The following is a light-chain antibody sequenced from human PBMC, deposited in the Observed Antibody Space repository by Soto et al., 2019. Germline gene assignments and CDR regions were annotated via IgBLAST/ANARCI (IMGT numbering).Light chain of an antibody. CDR1: TSDVGGYNS. CDR3: QSYDSSLSGSV. CDR2: EVT. J-gene: IGLJ2*01. Sequence: QSVLTQPASVSGSPGQSITISCTGTTSDVGGYNSVSWYQQHPGRAPKLMSYEVTNRPSGVSHRFSGSKSGNTASLTISGLQAEDEAVYYCQSYDSSLSGSVFGGGTKLTVL. V-gene: IGLV2-14*01.